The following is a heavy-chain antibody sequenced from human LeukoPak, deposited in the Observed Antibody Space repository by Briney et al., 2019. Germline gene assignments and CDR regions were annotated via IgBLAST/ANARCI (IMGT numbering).Heavy chain of an antibody. V-gene: IGHV4-61*02. D-gene: IGHD3-3*01. Sequence: SQTVSLTCTVSGGSISSGSYYWSWIRQPAGKGLEWIGRIYTSGSTNYNPSLKSRVTISVDTSKNQFSLKLSSVTAADTAVYYCARDSYDFWSGYYSDYWGQGTLVTVSS. CDR2: IYTSGST. J-gene: IGHJ4*02. CDR1: GGSISSGSYY. CDR3: ARDSYDFWSGYYSDY.